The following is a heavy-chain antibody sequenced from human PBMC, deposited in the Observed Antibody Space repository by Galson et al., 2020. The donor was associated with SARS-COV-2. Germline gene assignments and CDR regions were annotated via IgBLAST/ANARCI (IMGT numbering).Heavy chain of an antibody. V-gene: IGHV1-18*04. Sequence: ASVKVSCKASGYTFTSYGISWVRQAPGQGLEWMGWISVYNGDTNYAQNIQGRVNMTTDTSTNTAYMELRSLRSDDTAVYYCARDPYYFESRVPFDSWGQGTLVTVSS. CDR1: GYTFTSYG. CDR3: ARDPYYFESRVPFDS. D-gene: IGHD3-22*01. CDR2: ISVYNGDT. J-gene: IGHJ4*02.